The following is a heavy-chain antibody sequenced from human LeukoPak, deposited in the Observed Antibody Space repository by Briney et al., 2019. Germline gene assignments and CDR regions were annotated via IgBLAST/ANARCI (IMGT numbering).Heavy chain of an antibody. CDR3: TRRSRYYYYMDV. CDR2: IRSKANSYAT. Sequence: GGSLRLSCAASGFTFSGSAMHWVRQASGKGLEWVGRIRSKANSYATAYAASVKGGFTISRDDSKNTAYLQMNSLKTEDTAVYYCTRRSRYYYYMDVWGKGTTVTVSS. J-gene: IGHJ6*03. V-gene: IGHV3-73*01. CDR1: GFTFSGSA.